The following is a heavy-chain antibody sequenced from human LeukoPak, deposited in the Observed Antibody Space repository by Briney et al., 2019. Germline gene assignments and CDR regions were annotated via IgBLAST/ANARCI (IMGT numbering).Heavy chain of an antibody. J-gene: IGHJ3*02. Sequence: ASVTVSFKASGYTFIVHYMHWVRQAPGQGLEWMGWINFNSGGTNYAQKFQGRVTMTRDTSISTAYMELSRLRSDDTAVYYCARDPVDSYGLLGLFDIWGQGTMVTVSS. V-gene: IGHV1-2*02. CDR1: GYTFIVHY. D-gene: IGHD5-18*01. CDR3: ARDPVDSYGLLGLFDI. CDR2: INFNSGGT.